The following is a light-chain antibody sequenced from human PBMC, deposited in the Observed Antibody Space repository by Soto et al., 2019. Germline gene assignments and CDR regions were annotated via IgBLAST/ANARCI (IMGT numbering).Light chain of an antibody. CDR3: QQYGSSPTT. V-gene: IGKV3-20*01. J-gene: IGKJ5*01. CDR1: QSVSSY. Sequence: EIVLTQSPATLSLSPVEIATLSCRASQSVSSYLAWYQQKPGQAPRLLIYGASSRATGIPDRFSGSGSGTDFTLTISRLEPEDFAVYSCQQYGSSPTTFGQGTRLEIK. CDR2: GAS.